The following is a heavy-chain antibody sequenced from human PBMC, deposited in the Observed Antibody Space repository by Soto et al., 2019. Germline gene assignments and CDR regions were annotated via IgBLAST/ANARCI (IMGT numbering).Heavy chain of an antibody. J-gene: IGHJ3*02. CDR1: GFTFSSYA. D-gene: IGHD4-17*01. CDR3: AKEGKGVTKGAADAFDI. CDR2: ISGSGGST. Sequence: GGSLRLSCAASGFTFSSYAMSWVRQAPGKGLEWVSAISGSGGSTYYADSVKGRFTISRDNSKNTLYLQMNSLRAEDTAVYYCAKEGKGVTKGAADAFDIWGQGTMVTVSS. V-gene: IGHV3-23*01.